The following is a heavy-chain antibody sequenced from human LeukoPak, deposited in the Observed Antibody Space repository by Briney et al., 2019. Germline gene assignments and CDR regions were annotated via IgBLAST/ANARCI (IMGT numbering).Heavy chain of an antibody. CDR2: ISDDSSFT. Sequence: GGSLLLSCVASGLSFRSYAMNWVRQAPGKGLECISTISDDSSFTYYADSVKGRSAISRDDSKNTLYLQMNNLKVEDTAVYYCAKGRCSGVGCDSFHSWGQGALVTVSS. D-gene: IGHD2-15*01. J-gene: IGHJ4*02. CDR3: AKGRCSGVGCDSFHS. CDR1: GLSFRSYA. V-gene: IGHV3-23*01.